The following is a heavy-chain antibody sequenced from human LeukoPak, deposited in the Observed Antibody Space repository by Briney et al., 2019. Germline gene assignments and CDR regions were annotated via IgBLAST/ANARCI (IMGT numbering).Heavy chain of an antibody. V-gene: IGHV1-69*04. CDR3: ARVNSAQWLVGFNFDY. CDR1: GGTFSSYA. J-gene: IGHJ4*02. CDR2: IIPILGIA. D-gene: IGHD6-19*01. Sequence: ASVKVSCKASGGTFSSYAISWVRQAPGQGLEWMGRIIPILGIANYAQKFQGRVTITADKSTSTAYMEVRSLRSDDTAVYYCARVNSAQWLVGFNFDYWGQGTLVTVSS.